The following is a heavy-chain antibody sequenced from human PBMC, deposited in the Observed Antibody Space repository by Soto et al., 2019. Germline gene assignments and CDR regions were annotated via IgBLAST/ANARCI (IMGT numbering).Heavy chain of an antibody. CDR1: GGTFSSYT. V-gene: IGHV1-69*02. J-gene: IGHJ6*03. Sequence: SVKVSCKASGGTFSSYTISWVRQAPGQGLEWMGRIITILGIANYAQKKKGRVTITADKSTNTDNIEKSNLRSEDTAVYYFASCSSTSCYADYYYYMDVWGKGTTVTVSS. CDR3: ASCSSTSCYADYYYYMDV. CDR2: IITILGIA. D-gene: IGHD2-2*01.